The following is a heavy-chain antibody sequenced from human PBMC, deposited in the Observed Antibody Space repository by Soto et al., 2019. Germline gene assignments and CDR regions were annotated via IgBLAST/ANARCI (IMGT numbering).Heavy chain of an antibody. Sequence: PGGSLRLSCAASGFTFSSYWMHWVRQAPGKGLVWVSRINSDGSSTSYADSVKGRFTISRDNSKNTLYLQMNSLRAEDTAVYYCAKPFRKVGATYFDYWGQGTLVTVSS. D-gene: IGHD1-26*01. CDR2: INSDGSST. J-gene: IGHJ4*02. CDR3: AKPFRKVGATYFDY. V-gene: IGHV3-74*01. CDR1: GFTFSSYW.